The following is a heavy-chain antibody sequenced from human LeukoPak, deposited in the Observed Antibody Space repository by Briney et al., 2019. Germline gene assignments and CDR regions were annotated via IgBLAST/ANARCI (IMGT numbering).Heavy chain of an antibody. CDR2: INPNSGGT. CDR3: ATLDIVVVPAAPDYDY. J-gene: IGHJ4*02. CDR1: GYTFTGYY. D-gene: IGHD2-2*01. V-gene: IGHV1-2*02. Sequence: GASVKVSCKASGYTFTGYYMHWVRQAPGQGLEWMGWINPNSGGTNYAQKFQGRVTTSRDTSISTAYMELSRLRSDDTAVYYCATLDIVVVPAAPDYDYWGQGTLVTVSS.